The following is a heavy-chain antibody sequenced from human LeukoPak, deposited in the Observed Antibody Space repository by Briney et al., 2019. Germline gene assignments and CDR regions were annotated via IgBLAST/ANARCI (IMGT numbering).Heavy chain of an antibody. Sequence: SETLSLTCSVSGGSISSNTYYWGWIRQPPGTGLEWIGEIHHDGRINYNPSLKSRVTLSVDKSKNQFSLRLNSVTAADAAMYYCARSHDHLWGNYPDYWGQGTLVTVSS. V-gene: IGHV4-39*07. CDR3: ARSHDHLWGNYPDY. J-gene: IGHJ4*02. CDR1: GGSISSNTYY. D-gene: IGHD3-16*02. CDR2: IHHDGRI.